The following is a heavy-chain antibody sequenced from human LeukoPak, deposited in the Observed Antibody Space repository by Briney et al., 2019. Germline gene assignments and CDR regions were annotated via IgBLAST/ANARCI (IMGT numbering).Heavy chain of an antibody. CDR1: GFTFGDYG. D-gene: IGHD6-13*01. J-gene: IGHJ5*02. CDR2: IRSNTYGGST. CDR3: ARVSRGGITASWFDP. Sequence: GGSLRLSCEGSGFTFGDYGVGWFRQAPGKGLQWVTSIRSNTYGGSTEYVPSVKGRFTISRDDSNSIAYLQMNSLKAEDTAIYYCARVSRGGITASWFDPWGQGTLVSVPS. V-gene: IGHV3-49*03.